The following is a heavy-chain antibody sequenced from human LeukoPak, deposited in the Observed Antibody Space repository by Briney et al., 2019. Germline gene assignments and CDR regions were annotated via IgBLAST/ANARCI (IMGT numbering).Heavy chain of an antibody. D-gene: IGHD5-12*01. CDR1: GFTFSNYW. V-gene: IGHV3-74*01. Sequence: GGSLRPSCAASGFTFSNYWMHWVRQAPGKGLVWVSRINSDGINTSYADSVKGRFTISRDNAKNTLNLQMNSLRADDTAVYYCARDHTGYEYGSFTYHYQYMDVWGKGTTVTVSS. CDR3: ARDHTGYEYGSFTYHYQYMDV. CDR2: INSDGINT. J-gene: IGHJ6*03.